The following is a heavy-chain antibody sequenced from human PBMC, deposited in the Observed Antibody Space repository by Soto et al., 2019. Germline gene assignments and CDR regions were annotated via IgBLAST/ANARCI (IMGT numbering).Heavy chain of an antibody. J-gene: IGHJ4*02. CDR3: ARLTGCSSTFPAY. Sequence: QVQLMQSGGEVKKPGASVKVSCKASGFTFRIYAIAWVRQAPGQGLEWIGWIRTHNGNANYAKNFQDRITMTADTSTNTAYLERRNLRTDDTAVYYCARLTGCSSTFPAYGGKGTLVSFSS. D-gene: IGHD6-13*01. CDR2: IRTHNGNA. V-gene: IGHV1-18*04. CDR1: GFTFRIYA.